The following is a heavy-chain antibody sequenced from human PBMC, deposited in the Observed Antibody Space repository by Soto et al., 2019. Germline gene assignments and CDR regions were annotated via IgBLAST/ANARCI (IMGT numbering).Heavy chain of an antibody. V-gene: IGHV4-31*03. Sequence: SETLSLTCSVSSGSIRGDNYYWGWIRQHPGKGLEWIGFIYHGGSTYYNPSLKSRVTISVDTSKNQFSLKLSSVTAADTAVYYCAGSIDSWGQGTLVTVSS. CDR1: SGSIRGDNYY. CDR3: AGSIDS. CDR2: IYHGGST. J-gene: IGHJ5*01.